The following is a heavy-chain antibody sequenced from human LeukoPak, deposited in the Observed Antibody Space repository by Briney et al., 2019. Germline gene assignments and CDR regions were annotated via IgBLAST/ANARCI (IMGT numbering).Heavy chain of an antibody. Sequence: ASVKVSCKASGYTFTNYDISWVRQAPGQGLEWMGWISAYNRSTDYAQNLQGRVTMTTDTSTSTAYMEMRSLRSDDTAVYYCARPYDSSGYYNYYFDNWGQGTLVTVSS. CDR3: ARPYDSSGYYNYYFDN. CDR2: ISAYNRST. J-gene: IGHJ4*02. CDR1: GYTFTNYD. D-gene: IGHD3-22*01. V-gene: IGHV1-18*01.